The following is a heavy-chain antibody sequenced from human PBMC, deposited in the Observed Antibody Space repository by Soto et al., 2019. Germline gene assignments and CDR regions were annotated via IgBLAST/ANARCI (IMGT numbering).Heavy chain of an antibody. J-gene: IGHJ4*02. CDR1: GFTFSSYA. CDR2: ISYDGSNK. V-gene: IGHV3-30-3*01. Sequence: GGSLRLSCAASGFTFSSYAMHWVRQAPGKGLEWVAVISYDGSNKYYADSVKGRFTISRDNSKNTLYLQMNSLRSEDTAVYYCARRRGRSVDLPFDYWGQGTPVTVSS. CDR3: ARRRGRSVDLPFDY. D-gene: IGHD3-10*01.